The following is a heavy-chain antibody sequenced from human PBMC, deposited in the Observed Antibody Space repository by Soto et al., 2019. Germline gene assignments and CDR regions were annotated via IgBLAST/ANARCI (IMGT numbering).Heavy chain of an antibody. J-gene: IGHJ6*02. D-gene: IGHD3-10*01. Sequence: QVQLQESGPGLVKPSQTLSLTCTVSGASITSDDYFWGWIRQPPGQGLEWTAFFYYTGSTYYNPSLKSRATISVDTAKFQCSLRLLSVTAADSAVYYCARGSMSRGGLSPDVWGQGITVTVSS. V-gene: IGHV4-30-4*01. CDR1: GASITSDDYF. CDR2: FYYTGST. CDR3: ARGSMSRGGLSPDV.